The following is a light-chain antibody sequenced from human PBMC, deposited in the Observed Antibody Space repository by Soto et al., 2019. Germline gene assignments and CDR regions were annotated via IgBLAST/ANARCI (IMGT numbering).Light chain of an antibody. CDR3: AAWDDRLNGPV. CDR2: SNN. J-gene: IGLJ1*01. V-gene: IGLV1-44*01. Sequence: QSVLTQPPSASGTPGQRVTISCSGSSSNIGSNTVNWYQQLPGTAPKLLISSNNQRPSGVPDRISGSKSGTSASLAISGLQSEDEADYYCAAWDDRLNGPVFGTGTKVT. CDR1: SSNIGSNT.